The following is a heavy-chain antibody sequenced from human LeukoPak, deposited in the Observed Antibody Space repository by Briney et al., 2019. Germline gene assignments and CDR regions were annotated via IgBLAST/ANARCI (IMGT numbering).Heavy chain of an antibody. J-gene: IGHJ4*02. CDR2: IYHSGST. CDR3: ASLPGYSYGTGIDY. CDR1: GYSISSGYY. Sequence: PSETPSLTCAVSGYSISSGYYWGWIRQPPGKGLEWIGSIYHSGSTYYNPSLKSRVTISVDTSKNQFSLKLSSVTAADTAVYYCASLPGYSYGTGIDYWGQGTLVTVSS. D-gene: IGHD5-18*01. V-gene: IGHV4-38-2*01.